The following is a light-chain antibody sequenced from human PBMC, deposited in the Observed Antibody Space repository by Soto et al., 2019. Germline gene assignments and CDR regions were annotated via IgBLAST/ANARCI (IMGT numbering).Light chain of an antibody. V-gene: IGKV3-15*01. CDR2: GAS. CDR1: HSVSSN. CDR3: QQYNSWKT. Sequence: EIVMTQSPVTLSVSPGERATLSCRASHSVSSNLAWYQQKPGQPPRLLIYGASSRATGIPARFSGSGSGTEFPLTISSLQSEDSAVYYCQQYNSWKTFGQGTKVEI. J-gene: IGKJ1*01.